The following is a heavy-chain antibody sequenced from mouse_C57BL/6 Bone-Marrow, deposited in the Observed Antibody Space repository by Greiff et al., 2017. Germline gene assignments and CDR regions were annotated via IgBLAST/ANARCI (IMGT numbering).Heavy chain of an antibody. D-gene: IGHD1-1*01. V-gene: IGHV1-69*01. CDR2: IDPSDSYT. CDR1: GYTFTSYW. CDR3: AIRDYGSSNWYFDV. Sequence: QVQLQQPGAELVMPGASVKLSCKASGYTFTSYWMHWVKQRPGQGLEWIGEIDPSDSYTNYNQKFKGKSTLTVDKSSSTAYMQLRRLTSEDSAVYYWAIRDYGSSNWYFDVWGTGTTVTVSS. J-gene: IGHJ1*03.